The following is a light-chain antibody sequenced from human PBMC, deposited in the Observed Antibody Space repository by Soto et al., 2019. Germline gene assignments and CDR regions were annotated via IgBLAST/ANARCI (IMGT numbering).Light chain of an antibody. CDR2: EGS. V-gene: IGLV2-23*01. CDR3: CSYAGSSTPRV. Sequence: QSVLTQPASVSGSPGQSITISCTGTSSDVGSYNLVSWYQQHPGKAPKLMIYEGSKRPSGVSNRFSGSKSGNTASLTISGLHAEDEADYYCCSYAGSSTPRVFGGGTKVTVL. J-gene: IGLJ2*01. CDR1: SSDVGSYNL.